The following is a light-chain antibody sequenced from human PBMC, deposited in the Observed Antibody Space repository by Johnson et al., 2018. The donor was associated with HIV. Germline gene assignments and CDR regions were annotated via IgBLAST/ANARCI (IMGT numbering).Light chain of an antibody. J-gene: IGLJ1*01. CDR3: GTWDSSLSAARV. CDR1: SSNIGNNY. Sequence: QSVLTQPPSVSAAPGQKVTISCSGSSSNIGNNYVSWYQQLPGTAPKLLIYENNKRPSGIPDRFSGSKSGTSATLGITGLQTGDEAEYYCGTWDSSLSAARVFGTGTKVTVL. CDR2: ENN. V-gene: IGLV1-51*02.